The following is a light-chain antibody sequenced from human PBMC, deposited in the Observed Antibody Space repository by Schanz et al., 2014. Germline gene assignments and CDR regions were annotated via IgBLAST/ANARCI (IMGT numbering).Light chain of an antibody. CDR2: VNH. CDR1: SSNIGNNY. J-gene: IGLJ2*01. Sequence: QSVLTQPPSVSAAPGQKVTISCSGSSSNIGNNYVSWYQQLPGTAPELLIYVNHQRPSDIPDRFSGSKTGTSATLAIVGLQTGDEADYYCATWDSTLSAVVFGGGTKLTVL. V-gene: IGLV1-51*01. CDR3: ATWDSTLSAVV.